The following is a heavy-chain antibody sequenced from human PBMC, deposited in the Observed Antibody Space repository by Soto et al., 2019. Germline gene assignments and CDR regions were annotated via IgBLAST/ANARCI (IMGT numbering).Heavy chain of an antibody. CDR2: FDPEDGET. CDR1: GYTLTELS. J-gene: IGHJ6*02. D-gene: IGHD5-12*01. Sequence: ASVKVSCKVSGYTLTELSMHWVRQAPGKGLEWMGGFDPEDGETIYAQKFQGRVTMTEDTSTDTAYMELSSLRSEDTAVYYRATMVATIRGGYYGTDVWGQGTTVTVSS. CDR3: ATMVATIRGGYYGTDV. V-gene: IGHV1-24*01.